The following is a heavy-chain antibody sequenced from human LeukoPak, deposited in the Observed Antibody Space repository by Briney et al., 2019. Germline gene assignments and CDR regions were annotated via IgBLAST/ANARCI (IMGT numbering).Heavy chain of an antibody. J-gene: IGHJ4*02. CDR2: ISYDGSNK. CDR3: ARGYSYDAFDY. D-gene: IGHD5-18*01. Sequence: GGSLRLSCAASGFTFSSYEMNWVRQAPGKGLEWVAVISYDGSNKYYADSVKGRFTISRDNSKNTLYLQMNSLRAEDTAVYYCARGYSYDAFDYWGQGTLVTVSS. CDR1: GFTFSSYE. V-gene: IGHV3-30*04.